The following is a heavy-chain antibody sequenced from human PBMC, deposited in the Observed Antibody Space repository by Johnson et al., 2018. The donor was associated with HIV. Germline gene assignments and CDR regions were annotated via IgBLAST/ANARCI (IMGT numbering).Heavy chain of an antibody. J-gene: IGHJ3*01. CDR1: GFTFSSYG. CDR3: ARKNYVDAFDL. D-gene: IGHD3-10*02. CDR2: ISYDGSNK. V-gene: IGHV3-30*19. Sequence: QVQLVESGGGVVQPGRSLRLSCAASGFTFSSYGMHWVRQAPGKGLELVAVISYDGSNKYYADSVKGRFTISRDNSKNTLYMQMNSLRAEDTALYYCARKNYVDAFDLWGQGTMVTVSS.